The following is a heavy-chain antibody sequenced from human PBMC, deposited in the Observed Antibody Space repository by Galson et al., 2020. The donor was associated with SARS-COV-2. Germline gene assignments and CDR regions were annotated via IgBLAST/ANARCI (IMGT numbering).Heavy chain of an antibody. Sequence: GGSLRLSCAASGFTFDDYAMHWVRQAPGKGLEWVSGISWNSGSIGYADSVKGRFTISRDNAKNSLYLQMNSLRAEDTALYYCAKSGLGLLWCGGSYFDSWGQGTLVTVSS. CDR3: AKSGLGLLWCGGSYFDS. CDR1: GFTFDDYA. D-gene: IGHD3-10*01. CDR2: ISWNSGSI. J-gene: IGHJ4*02. V-gene: IGHV3-9*01.